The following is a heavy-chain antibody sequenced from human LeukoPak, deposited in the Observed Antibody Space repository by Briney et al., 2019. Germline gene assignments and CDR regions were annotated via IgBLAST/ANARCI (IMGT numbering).Heavy chain of an antibody. CDR3: ATDSGGWSNDALDI. V-gene: IGHV1-24*01. Sequence: ASVKVSCKVSGYTLTELSMHWVRQAPGKGLEWMGGFDPEDGETIYAQKFQGRVTMTEGTSTDTAYMELSSLRSEDTAVYYCATDSGGWSNDALDIWGQGTMVTVSS. CDR1: GYTLTELS. J-gene: IGHJ3*02. CDR2: FDPEDGET. D-gene: IGHD2-15*01.